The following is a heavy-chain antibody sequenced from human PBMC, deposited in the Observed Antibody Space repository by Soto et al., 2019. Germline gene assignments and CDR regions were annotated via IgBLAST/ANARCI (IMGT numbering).Heavy chain of an antibody. J-gene: IGHJ5*02. CDR2: IYHSGST. CDR3: ARNDYGGNRAHNWFDP. V-gene: IGHV4-30-2*01. D-gene: IGHD4-17*01. Sequence: PSETLSLTCAVSGGSISSGGYSWSWIRQPPGKGLEWIGYIYHSGSTYYNPSLKSRVTISVDRSKNQFSLKLSSVTAADTAVYYCARNDYGGNRAHNWFDPWGQGTLVTVSS. CDR1: GGSISSGGYS.